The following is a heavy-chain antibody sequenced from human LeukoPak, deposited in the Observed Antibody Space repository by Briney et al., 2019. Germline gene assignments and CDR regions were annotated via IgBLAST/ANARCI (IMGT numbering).Heavy chain of an antibody. D-gene: IGHD2-2*01. J-gene: IGHJ6*03. CDR3: AHSLDSTSWYGYYYYMDV. V-gene: IGHV2-5*02. CDR2: IDWDDDK. Sequence: SGPALVKPTQTLTLTCSFSGFSVSTPGVGVGWVRQPPGKALEWLGFIDWDDDKRYSPSLKSRLTITKDTSKSQVVLTLTNVDPVDTATYFCAHSLDSTSWYGYYYYMDVWGKGTTVTVSS. CDR1: GFSVSTPGVG.